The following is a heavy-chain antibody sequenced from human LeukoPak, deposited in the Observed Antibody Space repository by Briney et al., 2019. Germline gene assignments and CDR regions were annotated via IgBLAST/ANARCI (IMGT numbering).Heavy chain of an antibody. V-gene: IGHV4-31*03. J-gene: IGHJ4*02. CDR1: GGSISSGGYY. CDR2: IYYSGST. CDR3: ARVGYYDSSGGVDY. D-gene: IGHD3-22*01. Sequence: SETLSLTCTVSGGSISSGGYYWSWIRQHPGKGLEWIGYIYYSGSTYYNPSLKSRVTISVDTSKNQSSLKLSSVTAADTAVYYCARVGYYDSSGGVDYWGQGTLVTVSS.